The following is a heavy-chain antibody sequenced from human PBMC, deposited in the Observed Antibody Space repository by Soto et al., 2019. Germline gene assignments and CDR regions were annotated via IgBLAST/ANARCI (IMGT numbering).Heavy chain of an antibody. D-gene: IGHD5-12*01. CDR2: IHYNGNT. CDR3: AREGNLGRWLQPLDF. Sequence: SETLSLTCTFSGGSMISYYWSLVRQPPGKGLEWIGNIHYNGNTKYNPSLKSRVSMSVDTSKNQFSLRLISVTAADTAKYFCAREGNLGRWLQPLDFWGQGTLVTVSS. CDR1: GGSMISYY. J-gene: IGHJ4*02. V-gene: IGHV4-59*01.